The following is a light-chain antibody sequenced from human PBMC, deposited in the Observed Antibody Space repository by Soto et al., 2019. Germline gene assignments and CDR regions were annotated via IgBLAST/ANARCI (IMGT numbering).Light chain of an antibody. CDR2: AAS. CDR3: QQSYSTPPT. Sequence: DVQMTLSPSTLSASVGDRVIITCRASQSISNWLAWYQQKPGKAPKLLIYAASSLQSGVPSRFSGSGSGTDFTLTISSLQPEDFATYYCQQSYSTPPTFGQGTKVDI. V-gene: IGKV1-39*01. J-gene: IGKJ1*01. CDR1: QSISNW.